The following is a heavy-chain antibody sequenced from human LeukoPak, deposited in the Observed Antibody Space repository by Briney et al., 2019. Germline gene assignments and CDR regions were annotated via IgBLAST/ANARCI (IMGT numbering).Heavy chain of an antibody. CDR2: INPSGGST. J-gene: IGHJ6*03. CDR1: GYTFTSYY. CDR3: ARRAVKYQLLSNMDV. Sequence: ASVKVSCKASGYTFTSYYMHWVRQAPGQGLEWMGIINPSGGSTSYAQKFQGRVTMTRDTSTSTVYMELSSLRSEDTAVYYCARRAVKYQLLSNMDVWGKGTTVTVSS. V-gene: IGHV1-46*01. D-gene: IGHD2-2*01.